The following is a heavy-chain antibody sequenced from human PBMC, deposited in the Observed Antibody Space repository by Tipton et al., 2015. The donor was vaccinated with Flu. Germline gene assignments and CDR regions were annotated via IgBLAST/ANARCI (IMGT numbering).Heavy chain of an antibody. CDR1: GDSFSLYY. V-gene: IGHV4-59*01. J-gene: IGHJ5*02. CDR3: ARRDYSNYVSDPKNWFDP. Sequence: VQPSETVSLTCTVSGDSFSLYYWNWIRQPPGKGLEWIGFVYSGGTNTYNPALKGRVTMSLDTSKNQLSLHVTSVTAADTAVYYCARRDYSNYVSDPKNWFDPWGQGTLVTVSS. CDR2: VYSGGTN. D-gene: IGHD4-11*01.